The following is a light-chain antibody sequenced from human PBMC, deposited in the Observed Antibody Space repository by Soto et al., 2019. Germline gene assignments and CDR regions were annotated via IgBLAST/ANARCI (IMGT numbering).Light chain of an antibody. V-gene: IGKV3-20*01. CDR1: QSVTSSY. CDR3: QQYGTSLSWT. Sequence: EIVLTQSPGTLSLSPGERATLSCRASQSVTSSYLTWYQQKPGQAPRLLIYGASSRAAGIPDRFSGSGSGTDFTLTINRLEPEDFAVYYCQQYGTSLSWTFGQGTK. J-gene: IGKJ1*01. CDR2: GAS.